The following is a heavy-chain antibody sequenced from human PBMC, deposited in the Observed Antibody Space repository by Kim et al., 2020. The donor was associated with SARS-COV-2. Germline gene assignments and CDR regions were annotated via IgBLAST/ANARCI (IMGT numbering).Heavy chain of an antibody. CDR2: ST. V-gene: IGHV4-59*01. Sequence: STNYNTSLKIRVTISVDTSKNQFSLKLSSVTAADTAVYYCARMDWVYFDYWGQGTLVTVSS. CDR3: ARMDWVYFDY. D-gene: IGHD3-9*01. J-gene: IGHJ4*02.